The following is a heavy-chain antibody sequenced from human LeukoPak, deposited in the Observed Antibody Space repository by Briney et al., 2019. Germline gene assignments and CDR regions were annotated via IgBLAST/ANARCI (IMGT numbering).Heavy chain of an antibody. V-gene: IGHV4-31*03. CDR3: ARDYDSSGLRYFDL. D-gene: IGHD3-22*01. CDR2: IYYSGST. CDR1: GGSISSGGYY. J-gene: IGHJ2*01. Sequence: PSETLSLTCTVSGGSISSGGYYWSWIRQHPGKGLEWIGYIYYSGSTYYNPSLKSRVTISVDTSKNQFSLKLSSVTAADTAVYYCARDYDSSGLRYFDLWGRGTLVTVSS.